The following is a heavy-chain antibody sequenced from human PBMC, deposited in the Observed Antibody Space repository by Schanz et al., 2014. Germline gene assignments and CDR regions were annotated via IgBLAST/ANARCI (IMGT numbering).Heavy chain of an antibody. CDR3: ATGGDGGNSWFDS. CDR2: IFASGSP. V-gene: IGHV4-4*07. CDR1: SGSITSYY. J-gene: IGHJ5*01. Sequence: QVQLQESGPGLVKPSETLSLRCTFSSGSITSYYGNWIRQPAGKGLEWIGRIFASGSPTYNPSLEIRVPMSVDTSKNQFSLTLTSVTAADTAVYYCATGGDGGNSWFDSWSQGTVVTVSS. D-gene: IGHD1-7*01.